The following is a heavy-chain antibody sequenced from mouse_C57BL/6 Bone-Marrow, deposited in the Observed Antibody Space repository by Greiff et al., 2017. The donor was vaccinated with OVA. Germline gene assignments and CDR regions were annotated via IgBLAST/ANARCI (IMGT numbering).Heavy chain of an antibody. D-gene: IGHD1-1*01. CDR3: ARDRVLRAFAY. CDR1: GFTFSSYA. Sequence: EVKLVESGGGLVKPGGSLKLSCAASGFTFSSYAMSWVRQTPEKRLEWVATISDGGSYTYYPDNVKGRFTISRDNAKNNLYLQMSHLKSEDTAMYYCARDRVLRAFAYWGQGTLVTVSA. J-gene: IGHJ3*01. CDR2: ISDGGSYT. V-gene: IGHV5-4*01.